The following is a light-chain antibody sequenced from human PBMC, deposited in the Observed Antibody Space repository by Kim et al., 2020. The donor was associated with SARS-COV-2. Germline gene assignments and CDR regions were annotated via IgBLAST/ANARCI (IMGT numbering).Light chain of an antibody. Sequence: DIQMSQSPSSLSASVGDRVTITCRASQSISNYVNWYQHKTGKAPKLLIYAASSLQGGVPSRFSGSGSGTDFTLTISSLQPEDFATYYCQQSSTTPRTFGQGTKLEI. J-gene: IGKJ2*02. V-gene: IGKV1-39*01. CDR3: QQSSTTPRT. CDR1: QSISNY. CDR2: AAS.